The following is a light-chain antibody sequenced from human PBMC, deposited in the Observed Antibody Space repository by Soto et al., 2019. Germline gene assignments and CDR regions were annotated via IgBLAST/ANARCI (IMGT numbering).Light chain of an antibody. CDR3: QQYHTSSIT. CDR1: QGISSN. CDR2: DAS. Sequence: DIQLTQSQSFLSASLVNRFTITCRASQGISSNLAWCQQKPGKAPTLLIYDASTLERGVPSRFSGTGSGTEFTLSIDSLQPDDFATYYCQQYHTSSITFGQGTRLE. V-gene: IGKV1-9*01. J-gene: IGKJ5*01.